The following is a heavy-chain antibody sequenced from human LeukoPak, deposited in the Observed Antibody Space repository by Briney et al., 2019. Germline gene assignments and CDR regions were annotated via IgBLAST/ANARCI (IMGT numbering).Heavy chain of an antibody. V-gene: IGHV4-59*01. D-gene: IGHD5-12*01. Sequence: PSETLSLTCTVSGGSISSYYRSWIRQPPGKGLEWIGYIYYSGSTNYNPSLKSRVTISVDTSKNQFSLKLSSVTAADTAVYYCARVFGYSGYADYWGQGTLVTVSS. CDR2: IYYSGST. CDR1: GGSISSYY. CDR3: ARVFGYSGYADY. J-gene: IGHJ4*02.